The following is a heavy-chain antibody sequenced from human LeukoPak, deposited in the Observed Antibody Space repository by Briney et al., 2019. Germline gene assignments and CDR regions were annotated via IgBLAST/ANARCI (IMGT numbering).Heavy chain of an antibody. V-gene: IGHV4-39*01. CDR3: ARQGGSVLHYSDY. J-gene: IGHJ4*02. D-gene: IGHD5-12*01. CDR2: IYYSGST. Sequence: PSEALSLTCSVSGASISSYYWGWIRQPPGKGLEWIGSIYYSGSTYYNPSLKSRVTISVDTSKNQFSLKLSSVTAADTAVYYCARQGGSVLHYSDYWGQGTLVTVSS. CDR1: GASISSYY.